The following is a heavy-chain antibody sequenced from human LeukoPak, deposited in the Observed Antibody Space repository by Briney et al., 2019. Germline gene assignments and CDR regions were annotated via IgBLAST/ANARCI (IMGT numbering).Heavy chain of an antibody. D-gene: IGHD3-10*01. CDR3: ARVGVYYGSGSYPDY. Sequence: ASEKVSCKASGYTFTSYGISWVRQAPGQGLEWMGWISAYNGNTNYAQKLQGRVTMTTDTSTSTAYMELRSLRSDDTAVYYCARVGVYYGSGSYPDYWGQGTLVTVSS. CDR1: GYTFTSYG. J-gene: IGHJ4*02. V-gene: IGHV1-18*01. CDR2: ISAYNGNT.